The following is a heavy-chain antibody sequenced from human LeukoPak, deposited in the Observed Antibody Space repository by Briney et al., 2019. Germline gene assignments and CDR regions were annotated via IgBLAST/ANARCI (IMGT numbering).Heavy chain of an antibody. CDR2: MNPNSGNT. V-gene: IGHV1-8*03. CDR1: GYTFTSYD. CDR3: ARGGSEARSYYYDSSGDFDY. Sequence: GASVKVSCEASGYTFTSYDINWVRQATGQGLEWMGWMNPNSGNTGYAQKFQGRVTITRNTSISTAYMELSSLRSEDTAVYYCARGGSEARSYYYDSSGDFDYWGQGTLVTVSS. J-gene: IGHJ4*02. D-gene: IGHD3-22*01.